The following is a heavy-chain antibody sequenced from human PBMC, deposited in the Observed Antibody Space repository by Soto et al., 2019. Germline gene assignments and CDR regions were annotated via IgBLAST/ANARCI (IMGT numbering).Heavy chain of an antibody. CDR1: GYTFTSYY. CDR3: ARADIVAMTPYYFDY. CDR2: INPSGGST. J-gene: IGHJ4*02. D-gene: IGHD5-12*01. V-gene: IGHV1-46*01. Sequence: ASVKVSCKASGYTFTSYYMHWVRQAPGQGLEWMGIINPSGGSTSYAQKFQGRVTMTRDTSTSTVYMELSSLRSEDTAVYYCARADIVAMTPYYFDYWGQGTLVTVSS.